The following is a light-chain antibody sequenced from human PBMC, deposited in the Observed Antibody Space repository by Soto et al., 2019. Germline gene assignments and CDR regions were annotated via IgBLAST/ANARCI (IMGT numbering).Light chain of an antibody. CDR1: SSDVGSYNL. J-gene: IGLJ2*01. V-gene: IGLV2-23*01. Sequence: QSALTQPASVSGSPGQSITISCTGTSSDVGSYNLVSWYQQHPGKDPKLMIYEGSKRPSGVSNRVSGSKAGNTASLTISGLQAEDEADYYCCSYAGSSSVVFGGGTKLTVL. CDR2: EGS. CDR3: CSYAGSSSVV.